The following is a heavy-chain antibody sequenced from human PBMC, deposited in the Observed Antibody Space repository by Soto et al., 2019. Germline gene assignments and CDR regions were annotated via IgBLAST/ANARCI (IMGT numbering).Heavy chain of an antibody. CDR3: AREQPPGHFCFGMDV. CDR1: GYTFTSDY. CDR2: INPSGGST. Sequence: ASVKVSCKESGYTFTSDYMHWVRQAPGQGLEWIGIINPSGGSTSYAQKFQGRVTMTRDTSTSTVYMELSSLRSEDTAVYYCAREQPPGHFCFGMDVWGQGTTVNVSS. V-gene: IGHV1-46*01. J-gene: IGHJ6*02. D-gene: IGHD6-13*01.